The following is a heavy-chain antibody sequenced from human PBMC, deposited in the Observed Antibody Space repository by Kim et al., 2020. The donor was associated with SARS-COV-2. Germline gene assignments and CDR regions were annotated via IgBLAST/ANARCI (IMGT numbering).Heavy chain of an antibody. Sequence: SETLSLTCTVSGGSISSYYWSWIRQPPGKGLEWIGYIYYSGSTNYNPSLKSRVTISVDTSKNQFSLKLSSVTAADTAVYYCARHPTGVAVHLESSFDYWGQGTLVTVSS. V-gene: IGHV4-59*08. J-gene: IGHJ4*02. CDR2: IYYSGST. CDR3: ARHPTGVAVHLESSFDY. D-gene: IGHD6-19*01. CDR1: GGSISSYY.